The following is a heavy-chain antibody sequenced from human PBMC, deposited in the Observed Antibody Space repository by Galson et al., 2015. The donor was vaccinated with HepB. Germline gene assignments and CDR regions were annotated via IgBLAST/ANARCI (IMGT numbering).Heavy chain of an antibody. CDR3: ATLYCSGGSCCGGCSYDY. V-gene: IGHV4-39*01. D-gene: IGHD2-15*01. J-gene: IGHJ4*02. Sequence: GWIRQPPGKGLEWIATMHYSGSTYYNPSLKGRVTISVDTSKNQFSLRLSSVTAADTAMYYCATLYCSGGSCCGGCSYDYWGQGTLVTVSS. CDR2: MHYSGST.